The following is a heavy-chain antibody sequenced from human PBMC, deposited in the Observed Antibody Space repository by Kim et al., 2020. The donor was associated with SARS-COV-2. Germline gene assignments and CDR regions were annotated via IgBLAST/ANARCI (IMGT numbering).Heavy chain of an antibody. Sequence: SETLSLTCTVSGGSISSYYWSWIRQPPGKGLEWIGYIYYSGSTNYNPSLKSRVSISVDTSKNQFSLKLSSVTAADTAVYYCARDGLSGSYYKVETSAFDIWGQGTTVTVSS. J-gene: IGHJ3*02. CDR1: GGSISSYY. D-gene: IGHD3-10*01. CDR2: IYYSGST. CDR3: ARDGLSGSYYKVETSAFDI. V-gene: IGHV4-59*13.